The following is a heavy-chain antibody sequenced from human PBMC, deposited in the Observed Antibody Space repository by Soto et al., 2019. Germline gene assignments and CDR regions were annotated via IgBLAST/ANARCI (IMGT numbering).Heavy chain of an antibody. CDR2: VYYSENT. Sequence: SETLSLTCTVSGPSISSSTYYWGWIRQPPGKGLEWIGSVYYSENTYYNPSLKSRVTISVDTSKNLFSLKLTSVTAADTAMYYCARLGKYYQSLDPWGPGTLVTVSS. D-gene: IGHD2-2*01. CDR1: GPSISSSTYY. CDR3: ARLGKYYQSLDP. J-gene: IGHJ5*02. V-gene: IGHV4-39*02.